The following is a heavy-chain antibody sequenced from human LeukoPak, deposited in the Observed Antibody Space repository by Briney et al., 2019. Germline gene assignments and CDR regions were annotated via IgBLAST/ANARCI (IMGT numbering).Heavy chain of an antibody. J-gene: IGHJ4*02. CDR3: ARGGRTVTTVFDY. D-gene: IGHD4-17*01. CDR1: GFTFSSYG. V-gene: IGHV3-21*01. Sequence: PGGTLRLSCAASGFTFSSYGMSWVRQAPGKGLEWVSSISSTSSYIHYADSVKGRFTISRDNAKNSLYLQMNSLRTEDTAVYYCARGGRTVTTVFDYWGQGTLVTVSS. CDR2: ISSTSSYI.